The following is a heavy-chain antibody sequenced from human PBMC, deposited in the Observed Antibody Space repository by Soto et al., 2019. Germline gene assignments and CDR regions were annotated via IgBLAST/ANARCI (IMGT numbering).Heavy chain of an antibody. D-gene: IGHD3-22*01. CDR3: AKTGHYYDSSLDP. CDR1: GFTFSSYG. Sequence: XESLRLSCAASGFTFSSYGMHWVRQAPGKGLEWVAVISYDGSNKYYADSVKGRFTISRDNSKNTLYLQMNSLRAEDTAVYYCAKTGHYYDSSLDPWGQGTLVTVSS. V-gene: IGHV3-30*18. CDR2: ISYDGSNK. J-gene: IGHJ5*02.